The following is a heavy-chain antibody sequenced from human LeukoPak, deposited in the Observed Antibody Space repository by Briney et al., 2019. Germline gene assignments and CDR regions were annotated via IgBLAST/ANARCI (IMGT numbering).Heavy chain of an antibody. CDR2: ISGSGGST. J-gene: IGHJ6*02. CDR1: GFTFSSYA. V-gene: IGHV3-23*01. Sequence: GGSLRLSCAASGFTFSSYAMSWVRQAPGRGLEWVSAISGSGGSTYYADSVKGRFTISRDNSKNTLYLQMNSLRAEDTAVYYCAKDSRYSYDSSGRTQGLYYYYGMDVWGQGTTVTVSS. CDR3: AKDSRYSYDSSGRTQGLYYYYGMDV. D-gene: IGHD3-22*01.